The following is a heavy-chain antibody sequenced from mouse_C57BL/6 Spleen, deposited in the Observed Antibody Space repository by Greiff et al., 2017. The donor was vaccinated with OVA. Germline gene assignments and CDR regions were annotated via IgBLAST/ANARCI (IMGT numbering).Heavy chain of an antibody. Sequence: EVHLVESGGGLVKPGGSLKLSCAASGFTFSDYGMHWVRQAPEKGLEWVAYISSGSSTIYYADTVKGRFTISRDNAKNTLFLQMTSLRSEDTAMYYCARPRYYDYDLDYLGQGTSVTVSS. J-gene: IGHJ4*01. V-gene: IGHV5-17*01. D-gene: IGHD2-4*01. CDR3: ARPRYYDYDLDY. CDR1: GFTFSDYG. CDR2: ISSGSSTI.